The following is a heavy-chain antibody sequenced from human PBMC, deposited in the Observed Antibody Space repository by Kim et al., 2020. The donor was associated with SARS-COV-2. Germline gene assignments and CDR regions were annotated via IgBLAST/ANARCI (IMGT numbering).Heavy chain of an antibody. J-gene: IGHJ3*02. CDR1: GFTFSSYG. D-gene: IGHD3-9*01. Sequence: GGSLRLSCSASGFTFSSYGMHWVRQAPGKGLEWVAVISFDGSNKYYADSVKGRFTFSRDNSKNTLYLQMNSLRAEDPAVYYCAREGLRYFDWPDYDAFHIGGQGTLVTLPS. CDR2: ISFDGSNK. CDR3: AREGLRYFDWPDYDAFHI. V-gene: IGHV3-33*05.